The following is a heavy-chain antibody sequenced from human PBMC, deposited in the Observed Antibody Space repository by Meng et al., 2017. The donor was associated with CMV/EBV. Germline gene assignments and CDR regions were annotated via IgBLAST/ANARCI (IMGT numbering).Heavy chain of an antibody. CDR2: ISSRSSTI. V-gene: IGHV3-48*04. J-gene: IGHJ3*02. CDR1: GFTFSSYS. CDR3: ARYPRTSSGYRTDAFDI. D-gene: IGHD3-22*01. Sequence: GESLKISCAASGFTFSSYSMNWVRQAPGKGLEWVSYISSRSSTIYYADSVKGRFTISRDNAKNSLYLQMNSLRAEDTAVYYCARYPRTSSGYRTDAFDIWGQGTMVTVSS.